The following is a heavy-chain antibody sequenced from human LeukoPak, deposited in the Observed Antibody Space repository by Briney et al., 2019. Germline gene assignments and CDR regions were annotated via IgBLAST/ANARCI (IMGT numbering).Heavy chain of an antibody. CDR1: GFTSSSYW. J-gene: IGHJ3*01. CDR2: IKQDGSQK. V-gene: IGHV3-7*04. Sequence: PGGSRRLSCAASGFTSSSYWMSWIRQAPGKGLEWVANIKQDGSQKYYMDSVKGRITISRDNDKNSVDLQMNSLRAEDTAVYYCAREKDGFDLWGQGTRVTLFS. CDR3: AREKDGFDL.